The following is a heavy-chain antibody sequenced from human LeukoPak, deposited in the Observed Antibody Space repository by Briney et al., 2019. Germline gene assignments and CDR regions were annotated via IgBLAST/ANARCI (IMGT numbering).Heavy chain of an antibody. V-gene: IGHV3-21*01. D-gene: IGHD1-26*01. CDR1: GFTFSSYS. J-gene: IGHJ4*02. Sequence: GGSLRLPCAASGFTFSSYSMNWVRQAPGKGLEWVSSISSSSSYIYYADSVKGRFTISRGNAKNSLYLQMNSLRAEDTAVYYCARDYIVGATLDYWGQGTLVTVSS. CDR3: ARDYIVGATLDY. CDR2: ISSSSSYI.